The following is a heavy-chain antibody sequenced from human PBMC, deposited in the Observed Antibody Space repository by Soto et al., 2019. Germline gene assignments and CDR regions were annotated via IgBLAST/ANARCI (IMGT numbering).Heavy chain of an antibody. CDR2: INPNSGGT. CDR3: ARESVVTGTHHFDY. CDR1: GYTFTGYY. V-gene: IGHV1-2*02. D-gene: IGHD1-7*01. J-gene: IGHJ4*02. Sequence: ASVKVSCKASGYTFTGYYMHWVRQAPGQGLEWMGWINPNSGGTNYAQKFQGRVTMTRDTSISTAYMELSRLRSDDTAVYHCARESVVTGTHHFDYWGQGTLVTVSS.